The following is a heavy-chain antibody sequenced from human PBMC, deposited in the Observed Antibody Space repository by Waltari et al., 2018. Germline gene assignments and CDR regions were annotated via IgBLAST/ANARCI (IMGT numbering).Heavy chain of an antibody. D-gene: IGHD3-3*01. Sequence: QVQLVQSGADVKKPGASVRVSCPTSGYTFNYYYITWVRQAPGKGLEWMGAINLNAGATNLEQKYQERPSMTRDTSITTAYMELNGLPSDDTAVYYCARELFPSFWSGYGIDFWGQGTLVTVSS. J-gene: IGHJ3*01. V-gene: IGHV1-2*02. CDR2: INLNAGAT. CDR1: GYTFNYYY. CDR3: ARELFPSFWSGYGIDF.